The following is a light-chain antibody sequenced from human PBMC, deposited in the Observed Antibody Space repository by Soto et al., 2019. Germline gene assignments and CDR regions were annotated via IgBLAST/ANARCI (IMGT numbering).Light chain of an antibody. J-gene: IGKJ3*01. CDR2: AAS. CDR1: QGISSY. Sequence: DLQLTQSPSFLSASVGDRVSITCRASQGISSYLAWYQQKPGKAPKLLIYAASTLQSGVPSRFSGSGSGTEFTLTISTLQPEDFATYYCLQLNSYPLTFGPGTKVDIK. V-gene: IGKV1-9*01. CDR3: LQLNSYPLT.